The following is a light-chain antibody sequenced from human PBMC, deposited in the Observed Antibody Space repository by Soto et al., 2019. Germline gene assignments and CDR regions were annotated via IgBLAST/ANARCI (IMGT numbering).Light chain of an antibody. CDR3: QQYSSYSPWT. J-gene: IGKJ1*01. CDR2: KAS. V-gene: IGKV1-5*03. Sequence: DIQMTQSPSTLSASVGYRFTITCRASQSISSWLAWYQQKPGKAPKLLIYKASSLESGVPSRFSGSGSGTEFTLTIRSLQPDDFATYYCQQYSSYSPWTFGQGTTVDIK. CDR1: QSISSW.